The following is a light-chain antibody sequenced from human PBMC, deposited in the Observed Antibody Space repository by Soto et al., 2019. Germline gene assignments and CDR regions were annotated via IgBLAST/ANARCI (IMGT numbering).Light chain of an antibody. Sequence: QSALTQPPSASGSPGHSVAISCTGTASDIGGYTFVSWYQQHPGKAPKLLIYDVNKRPSGVPDRFSGSKSGNTASLTVSGLQAEDEADYYCSAHGGTNPYVFGTGTKVTVL. CDR2: DVN. CDR3: SAHGGTNPYV. V-gene: IGLV2-8*01. CDR1: ASDIGGYTF. J-gene: IGLJ1*01.